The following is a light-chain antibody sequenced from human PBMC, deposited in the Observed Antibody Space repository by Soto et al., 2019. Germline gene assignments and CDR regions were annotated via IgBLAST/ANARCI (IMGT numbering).Light chain of an antibody. CDR2: GTS. J-gene: IGKJ1*01. V-gene: IGKV3-20*01. CDR3: QQYVSWT. CDR1: QTISSNY. Sequence: EIVLTQSPGTLSVSPGERATLSCRASQTISSNYLAWYQQKPGQAPSLLIYGTSSRATGIPDRFSGSGSGTDFTLTLSRLEPGDFAIYYCQQYVSWTFGQGTKVEIK.